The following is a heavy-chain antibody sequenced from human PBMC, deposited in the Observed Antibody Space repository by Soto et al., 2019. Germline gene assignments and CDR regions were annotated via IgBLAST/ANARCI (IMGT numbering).Heavy chain of an antibody. J-gene: IGHJ3*02. Sequence: EVQLVESGGGLVKPGGSLRLSCAASGFTFSSYSMNWVRQAPGKGLEWVSSISSSSSYIYYADSVKGRFTISRDNAKNSLYLQMNSLRAEDTAVYYCARVRVPSKLERREGKIMGAFDIWGQGTMVTVSS. D-gene: IGHD1-1*01. V-gene: IGHV3-21*01. CDR3: ARVRVPSKLERREGKIMGAFDI. CDR2: ISSSSSYI. CDR1: GFTFSSYS.